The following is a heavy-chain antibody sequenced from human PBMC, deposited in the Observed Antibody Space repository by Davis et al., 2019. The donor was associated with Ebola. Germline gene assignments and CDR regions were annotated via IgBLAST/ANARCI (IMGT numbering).Heavy chain of an antibody. V-gene: IGHV3-21*04. CDR1: GFTFSSYA. CDR2: ISSSSSYI. CDR3: ARGIAAAPL. D-gene: IGHD6-13*01. Sequence: GGSLRLSCAASGFTFSSYAMSWVRQAPGKGLEWVSSISSSSSYIYYADSVKGRFTISRDNSKNKLYLQMNSLRAEDTAVYYCARGIAAAPLWGQGTLVTGSS. J-gene: IGHJ4*02.